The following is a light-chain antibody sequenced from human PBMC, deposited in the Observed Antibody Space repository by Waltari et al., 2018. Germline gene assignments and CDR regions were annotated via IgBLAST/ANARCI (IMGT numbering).Light chain of an antibody. Sequence: IQMNQSPSTLAASVGDGVPITGRASQSIGPWLAWYQQRPGKAPNLLIYRASTLQTGVPSRFSGSGSGTEFTLIISSLQPEDFATYYCQQYHSNLYTFGQGTQLEL. CDR2: RAS. J-gene: IGKJ2*01. V-gene: IGKV1-5*03. CDR1: QSIGPW. CDR3: QQYHSNLYT.